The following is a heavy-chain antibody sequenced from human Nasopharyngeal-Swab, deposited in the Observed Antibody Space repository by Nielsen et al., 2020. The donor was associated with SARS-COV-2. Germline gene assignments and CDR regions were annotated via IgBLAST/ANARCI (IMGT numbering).Heavy chain of an antibody. CDR1: GFTFSSYS. D-gene: IGHD6-13*01. J-gene: IGHJ4*02. Sequence: GESLKTSCAASGFTFSSYSMNWVRQAPGKGLEWVSSISSSSSYIYYADSVKGRFAISRDNAKNSLYLQMNSLRAEDTAVYYYARDISLYSSSWYEGEDYWGQGTLVTVSS. CDR3: ARDISLYSSSWYEGEDY. CDR2: ISSSSSYI. V-gene: IGHV3-21*01.